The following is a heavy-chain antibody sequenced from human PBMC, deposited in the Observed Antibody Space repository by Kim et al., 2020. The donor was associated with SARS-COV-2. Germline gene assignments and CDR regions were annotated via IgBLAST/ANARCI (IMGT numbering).Heavy chain of an antibody. J-gene: IGHJ6*02. D-gene: IGHD6-13*01. V-gene: IGHV1-69*13. CDR3: ALKTRKQQLVPYGMDV. CDR1: GGTFSSYA. CDR2: IIPIFGTA. Sequence: VKVSCKASGGTFSSYAISWVRQAPGQGLEWMGGIIPIFGTANYAQKFQGRVTITADESTSTAYMELSSLRSEDTAVYYCALKTRKQQLVPYGMDVWGQGTTVTVSS.